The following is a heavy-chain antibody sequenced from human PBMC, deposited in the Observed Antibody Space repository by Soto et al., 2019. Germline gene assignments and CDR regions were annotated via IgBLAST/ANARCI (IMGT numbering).Heavy chain of an antibody. CDR1: GYTFTSYD. J-gene: IGHJ6*03. D-gene: IGHD6-13*01. V-gene: IGHV1-8*01. CDR2: MNPNSGNT. Sequence: GASVKVSCKASGYTFTSYDINWVRQATGQGLEWMGWMNPNSGNTGYAQKFQGRVTMTRNTSISTAYMELSSLRSEDTAVYYCARDMKQLSRQHYYYYYMDVWGKGTTVTVSS. CDR3: ARDMKQLSRQHYYYYYMDV.